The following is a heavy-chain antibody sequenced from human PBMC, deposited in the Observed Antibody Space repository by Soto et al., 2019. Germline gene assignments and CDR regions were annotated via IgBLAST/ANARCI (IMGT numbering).Heavy chain of an antibody. CDR3: AREDRSGKGMDV. D-gene: IGHD2-15*01. Sequence: EVLLVESGGGLVQPGGSLRLSCAASRFSFRSYWMHWVRQAPGKGLVWVSRSNSDGSSTSYADSVKGRFTISRDNAKKMLYLQMNSLRDEDTAVYYCAREDRSGKGMDVWGQGTSVTVSS. CDR2: SNSDGSST. V-gene: IGHV3-74*01. CDR1: RFSFRSYW. J-gene: IGHJ6*02.